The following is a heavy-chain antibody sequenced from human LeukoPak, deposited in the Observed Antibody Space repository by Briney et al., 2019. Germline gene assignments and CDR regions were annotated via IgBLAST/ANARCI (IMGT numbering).Heavy chain of an antibody. Sequence: PGGSLRLSCAASGFTFSSSAMTWVRQAPGKGLEWVSSISGSGYNTYYADSVKGRFTISRDNAKNSLYLQMNSLRAEDTALYHCARGGTKDSGSDLPSYYYGMDVWGQGTTVTVSS. CDR2: ISGSGYNT. D-gene: IGHD3-10*01. CDR3: ARGGTKDSGSDLPSYYYGMDV. J-gene: IGHJ6*02. CDR1: GFTFSSSA. V-gene: IGHV3-23*01.